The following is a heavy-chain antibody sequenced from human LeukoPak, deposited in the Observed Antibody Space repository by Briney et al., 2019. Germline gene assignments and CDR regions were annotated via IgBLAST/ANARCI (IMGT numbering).Heavy chain of an antibody. D-gene: IGHD3-10*01. CDR1: GGSISSYY. CDR2: IYYSGST. J-gene: IGHJ6*03. CDR3: ARVRYYYGSGGYCYMDV. Sequence: PSETLSLTCTVSGGSISSYYWCWIRQPPGKGLEWIGYIYYSGSTNYNPSLKSRVTISVDTSKNQFSLKLSSVTAADTAVYYCARVRYYYGSGGYCYMDVWGTGTTVTVSS. V-gene: IGHV4-59*01.